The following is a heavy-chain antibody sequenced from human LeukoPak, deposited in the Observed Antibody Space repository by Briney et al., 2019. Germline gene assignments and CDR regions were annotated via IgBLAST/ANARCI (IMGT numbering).Heavy chain of an antibody. V-gene: IGHV1-18*01. CDR3: ARGVAGTYYYYYMDV. Sequence: ASVKVSCKASGYTFPSFGISWVRQAPGQRLEWMGWISAYNGYTHYAQMLQGRVTMTTDTSTTTAYMELRSLGSDDTALYYCARGVAGTYYYYYMDVWGKGTTVTVSS. J-gene: IGHJ6*03. D-gene: IGHD6-19*01. CDR1: GYTFPSFG. CDR2: ISAYNGYT.